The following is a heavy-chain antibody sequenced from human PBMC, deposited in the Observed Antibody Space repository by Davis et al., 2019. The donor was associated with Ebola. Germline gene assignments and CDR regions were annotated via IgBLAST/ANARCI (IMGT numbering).Heavy chain of an antibody. J-gene: IGHJ4*02. D-gene: IGHD3-22*01. V-gene: IGHV3-30*19. CDR1: GFTFSSYG. Sequence: PGGSLRLSCAASGFTFSSYGMHWVRQAPGKGLEWVAVISYDGSNKYYADSVKGRFTISRDNSKNTLYLQMNSLRAEDTAVYYCAREYYDSSGYYSPHFDYWGQGTLVTVSS. CDR2: ISYDGSNK. CDR3: AREYYDSSGYYSPHFDY.